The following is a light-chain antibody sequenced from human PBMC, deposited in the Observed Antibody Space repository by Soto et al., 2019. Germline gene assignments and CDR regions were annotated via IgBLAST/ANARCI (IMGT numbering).Light chain of an antibody. CDR2: GTS. Sequence: VMTKSPATLSVSTEERVSLYCSVSLSGDCTLAWYQQIPGQAPSLLTYGTSVRATDIAARFSVGGTGTAFTRTSSSLQSEESALYYYHQYNDWPPFTFGPGDKVD. J-gene: IGKJ3*01. CDR1: LSGDCT. V-gene: IGKV3-15*01. CDR3: HQYNDWPPFT.